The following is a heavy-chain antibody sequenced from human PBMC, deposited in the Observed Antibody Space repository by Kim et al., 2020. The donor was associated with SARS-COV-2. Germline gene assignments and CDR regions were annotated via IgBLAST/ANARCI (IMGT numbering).Heavy chain of an antibody. V-gene: IGHV4-39*01. CDR2: IYYSGST. CDR1: GGSISSSSYY. J-gene: IGHJ4*02. Sequence: SETLSLTCTVSGGSISSSSYYWGWIRQPPGKGLEWIGSIYYSGSTYYNPSLKSRVTISVDTSKNQFSLKLSSVTAADTAVYYCARHGGGSIVLVVCAAYFVYWGPGTLVTVSS. CDR3: ARHGGGSIVLVVCAAYFVY. D-gene: IGHD2-8*02.